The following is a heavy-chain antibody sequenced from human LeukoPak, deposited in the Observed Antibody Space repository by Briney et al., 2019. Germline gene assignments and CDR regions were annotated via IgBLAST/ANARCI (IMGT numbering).Heavy chain of an antibody. V-gene: IGHV4-30-4*01. CDR2: MYNSGST. J-gene: IGHJ4*02. Sequence: KPSETLSLTCTVSGGLISSGDYYWSWIRHPAGKGLEWIGYMYNSGSTYYNPSLKSRVTISLDTSKNQFSLKLSSVTAADTAVYYCARPDSSGYYFVYWGQGTLVTVSS. CDR1: GGLISSGDYY. CDR3: ARPDSSGYYFVY. D-gene: IGHD3-22*01.